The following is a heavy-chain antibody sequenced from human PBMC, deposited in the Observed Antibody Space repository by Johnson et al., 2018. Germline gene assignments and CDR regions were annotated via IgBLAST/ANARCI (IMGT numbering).Heavy chain of an antibody. CDR2: IIPILGIA. CDR3: AGTYYYDSSGYPAYFQH. Sequence: QVQLVQSGAEVKKPGSSVKVSCKASGGTFSSYTISWVRQAPGQGLEWMGRIIPILGIANYAQKFQGRVTITADEYTSTAYLELSSLRSEDTAVYYCAGTYYYDSSGYPAYFQHWGQGTLVTVAS. J-gene: IGHJ1*01. D-gene: IGHD3-22*01. V-gene: IGHV1-69*09. CDR1: GGTFSSYT.